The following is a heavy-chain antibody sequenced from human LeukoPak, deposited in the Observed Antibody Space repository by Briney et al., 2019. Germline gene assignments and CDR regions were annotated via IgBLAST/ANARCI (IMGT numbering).Heavy chain of an antibody. CDR1: GGTFSSYA. D-gene: IGHD1-26*01. CDR3: ARDLPFDGYIGSNREY. Sequence: ASVKVSCKASGGTFSSYAISWVRQAPGQGLEWTGWINPSSGVTKYAQQFQGRVTMTRDTSISTIYMEVRSLRSDDTAVYYCARDLPFDGYIGSNREYWGQGTLVAVSS. CDR2: INPSSGVT. J-gene: IGHJ4*02. V-gene: IGHV1-2*02.